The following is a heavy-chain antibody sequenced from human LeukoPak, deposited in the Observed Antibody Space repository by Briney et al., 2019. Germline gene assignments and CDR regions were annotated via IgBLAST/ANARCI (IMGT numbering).Heavy chain of an antibody. Sequence: GASVKVSCKDSGYTFNTYGITWVRQAPGQGLEWMGWISAFTDSANYAQKFQDRVTVTKDTSTSTAYMELRSLTSDDTAVYYCAKVVGATSAFDVWGQGTMVTVSS. D-gene: IGHD1-26*01. CDR1: GYTFNTYG. V-gene: IGHV1-18*01. CDR3: AKVVGATSAFDV. J-gene: IGHJ3*01. CDR2: ISAFTDSA.